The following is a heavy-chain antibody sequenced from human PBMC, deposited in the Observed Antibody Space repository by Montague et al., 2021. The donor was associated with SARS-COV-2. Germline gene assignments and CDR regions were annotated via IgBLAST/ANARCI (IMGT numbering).Heavy chain of an antibody. D-gene: IGHD3-10*01. J-gene: IGHJ6*03. V-gene: IGHV4-34*01. CDR1: GGSFSTYS. CDR3: ARLGDGVVPSPILGVGPYYSYYYMDV. CDR2: IHRGGST. Sequence: SETLSLTCAVHGGSFSTYSWNWIRQPPGKGLEWIGEIHRGGSTNYNPSLKSRVTISADTSMNQFSLKLTSVAAADTAVYYCARLGDGVVPSPILGVGPYYSYYYMDVWGKGTTVTVSS.